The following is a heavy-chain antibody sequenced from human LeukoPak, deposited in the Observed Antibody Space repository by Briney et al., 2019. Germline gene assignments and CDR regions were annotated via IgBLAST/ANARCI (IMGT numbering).Heavy chain of an antibody. CDR1: GGSISSGDYY. CDR3: ARIQEDSSSWSPYYYYYGMDV. D-gene: IGHD6-13*01. V-gene: IGHV4-30-4*01. Sequence: SQTLSLTCTVSGGSISSGDYYWSWIRQPPGKGLEWIGYIYYSGSTYYNPSLKSRVTISVDTSKNQFSLKLSSVTAADTAVYYCARIQEDSSSWSPYYYYYGMDVWGQGTTVTVSS. J-gene: IGHJ6*02. CDR2: IYYSGST.